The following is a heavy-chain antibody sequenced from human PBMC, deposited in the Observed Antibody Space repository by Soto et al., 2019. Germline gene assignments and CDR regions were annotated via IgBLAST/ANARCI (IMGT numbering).Heavy chain of an antibody. J-gene: IGHJ6*02. CDR3: ARGITMVRGVIITPPHYYYYGMDV. V-gene: IGHV1-69*13. Sequence: SVKVSCKASGGTFSSYAISWVRQAPGQGLDWMGGIIPIFGTANYAQKFQGRVTITADESTSTAYMELSSLRSEDTAVYYCARGITMVRGVIITPPHYYYYGMDVWGQGTTVTVSS. D-gene: IGHD3-10*01. CDR1: GGTFSSYA. CDR2: IIPIFGTA.